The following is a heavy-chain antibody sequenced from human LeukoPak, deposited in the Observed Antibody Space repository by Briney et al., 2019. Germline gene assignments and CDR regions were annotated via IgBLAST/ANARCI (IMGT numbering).Heavy chain of an antibody. D-gene: IGHD3-9*01. CDR1: GYTFTSYG. J-gene: IGHJ4*02. CDR2: IIPIFGTA. CDR3: ARGLRYFDQDFDY. Sequence: GASVKVSCKASGYTFTSYGISWVRQAPGQGLEWMGGIIPIFGTANYAQKFQGRVTITADKSTSTAYMELSRLRSDDTAVYYCARGLRYFDQDFDYWGQGTLVTVSS. V-gene: IGHV1-69*06.